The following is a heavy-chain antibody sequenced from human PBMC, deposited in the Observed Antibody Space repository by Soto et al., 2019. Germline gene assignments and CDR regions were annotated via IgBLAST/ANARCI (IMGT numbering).Heavy chain of an antibody. CDR2: ISAYNGNT. D-gene: IGHD1-26*01. CDR3: ARDSVGGSYSFDY. Sequence: ASVKVSCKASGYTFTSYGISWVRQAPGQGLEWMGWISAYNGNTNHAQKLQGRVTMTTDTSTSTAYTELRSLRSDDTAVYYCARDSVGGSYSFDYWGQGTLVTVSS. CDR1: GYTFTSYG. V-gene: IGHV1-18*01. J-gene: IGHJ4*02.